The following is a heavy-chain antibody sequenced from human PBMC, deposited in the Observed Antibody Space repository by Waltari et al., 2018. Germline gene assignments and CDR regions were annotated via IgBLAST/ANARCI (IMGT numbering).Heavy chain of an antibody. D-gene: IGHD6-13*01. J-gene: IGHJ4*02. CDR2: IKARTDGGTT. V-gene: IGHV3-15*07. CDR3: TTTYSPGVAAAGTDY. CDR1: GFTFNNAW. Sequence: EVQLVESGGGLVMPGVSLRLSCAASGFTFNNAWMNWVRPAPGRGLGWVGRIKARTDGGTTDYAAPVIGRFTSSRDDSKNTLFLQMNSLKTDDTAVYYCTTTYSPGVAAAGTDYWGQGTLVTVSS.